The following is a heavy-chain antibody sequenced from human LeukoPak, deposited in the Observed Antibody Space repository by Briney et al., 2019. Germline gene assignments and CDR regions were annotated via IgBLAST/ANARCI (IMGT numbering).Heavy chain of an antibody. Sequence: GGSLRLSCAVSEFTVSNNFMTWVRQAPGKGLEWVSSISSSSSYIYYADSVKGRFTISRDNAKNSLYLQMNSLRAEDTAVYYCARDRRMVRGVIGYWGQGTLVTVSS. CDR1: EFTVSNNF. CDR2: ISSSSSYI. V-gene: IGHV3-21*01. CDR3: ARDRRMVRGVIGY. J-gene: IGHJ4*02. D-gene: IGHD3-10*01.